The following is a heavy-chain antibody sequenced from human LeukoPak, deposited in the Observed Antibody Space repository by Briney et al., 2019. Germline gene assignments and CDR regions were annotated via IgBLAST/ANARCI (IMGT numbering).Heavy chain of an antibody. CDR3: AKEIVVVVPAYFDY. CDR1: GFTLSSYA. Sequence: PGGSLRLSCAASGFTLSSYAMSWVRQAPGKGLEWVSAISVSGNTYHADSVKGRFTISRDNSKNTLYLQMNSLRAEDTAVYYCAKEIVVVVPAYFDYWGQGTLVTVSS. CDR2: ISVSGNT. J-gene: IGHJ4*02. V-gene: IGHV3-23*01. D-gene: IGHD2-2*01.